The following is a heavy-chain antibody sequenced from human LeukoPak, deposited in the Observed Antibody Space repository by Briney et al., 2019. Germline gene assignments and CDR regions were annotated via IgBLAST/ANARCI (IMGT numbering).Heavy chain of an antibody. D-gene: IGHD3-10*01. J-gene: IGHJ4*02. Sequence: GASVKVPCKASGYTFTSYGISWVRQAPGQGLEWMGWISAYNGNTNYAQKLQGRVTMTTDTSTSTAYMELRSLRSDDTAVYYCARFRAGVGEPYGDYWGQGTLVTVSS. CDR3: ARFRAGVGEPYGDY. CDR2: ISAYNGNT. V-gene: IGHV1-18*01. CDR1: GYTFTSYG.